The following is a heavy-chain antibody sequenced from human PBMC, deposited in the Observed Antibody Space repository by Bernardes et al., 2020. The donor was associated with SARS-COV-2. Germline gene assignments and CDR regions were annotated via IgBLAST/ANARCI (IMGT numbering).Heavy chain of an antibody. CDR1: GFTLSSYY. CDR2: ISSSGASV. V-gene: IGHV3-21*01. CDR3: ARIVVTPPPNYGMDV. J-gene: IGHJ6*01. D-gene: IGHD3-22*01. Sequence: GGSLRLSCEASGFTLSSYYMTWVRRPPGKGPEWVSSISSSGASVYYADSVKGRFAISRDNSKNSLFLQMESLRPEDTAVYYCARIVVTPPPNYGMDVWGHGTTVIVSS.